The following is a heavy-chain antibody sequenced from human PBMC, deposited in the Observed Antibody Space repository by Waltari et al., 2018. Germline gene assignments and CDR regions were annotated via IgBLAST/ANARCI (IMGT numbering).Heavy chain of an antibody. CDR2: ISSSGDIT. CDR3: AREGSGFDP. V-gene: IGHV3-48*01. J-gene: IGHJ5*02. Sequence: EVQLVESGGGLVQPGGSLRLSCAASGFTFSTYNFNWVRQAPGRWLQWVSFISSSGDITYYTDSVKGRFTISRDIAKNSLYLQINSLRVEDTAVYYCAREGSGFDPWGQGTLVTVSS. CDR1: GFTFSTYN.